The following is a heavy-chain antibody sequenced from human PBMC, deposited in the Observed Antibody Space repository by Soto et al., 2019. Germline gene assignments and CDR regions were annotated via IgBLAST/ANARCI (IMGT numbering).Heavy chain of an antibody. CDR3: ARGGIAAAGDGKFMDV. CDR2: INPNSGGT. CDR1: GYTFTGYY. J-gene: IGHJ6*02. V-gene: IGHV1-2*04. Sequence: XSVKVSFKASGYTFTGYYMHWVRQAPGQGLEWMGWINPNSGGTNYAQKFQGWVTMTRDTSISTAYMELSRLRSDDTAVYYCARGGIAAAGDGKFMDVWGQGTTVTVSS. D-gene: IGHD6-13*01.